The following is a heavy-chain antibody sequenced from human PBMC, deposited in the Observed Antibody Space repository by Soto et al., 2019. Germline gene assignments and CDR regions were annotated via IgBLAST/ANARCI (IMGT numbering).Heavy chain of an antibody. J-gene: IGHJ3*02. D-gene: IGHD6-13*01. CDR2: ISGSDDRT. CDR3: AKGRSSWYGDAFDI. V-gene: IGHV3-23*01. Sequence: EVQLLESGGGLVQPGGSLRLSCAASGFTFSSYAMSWVRQAPGKGLEWVSGISGSDDRTYYADSVKGRLTISRDNSKNTLYLQMNGLGAEDTAVYYCAKGRSSWYGDAFDIWGQGTMVTVSS. CDR1: GFTFSSYA.